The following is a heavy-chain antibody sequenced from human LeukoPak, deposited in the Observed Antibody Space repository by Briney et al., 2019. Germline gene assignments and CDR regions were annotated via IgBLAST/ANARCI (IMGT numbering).Heavy chain of an antibody. CDR3: AKVIAAALWYYYYYMDV. Sequence: GGSLRLSCAASGFTFSSYAMSWVRQAPGKGLEWVSAISGSGGSTYYADSVKGRFTISRDNSKNTLYLQMNSLRAEDTAVYYCAKVIAAALWYYYYYMDVWGKGTTVTVSS. CDR2: ISGSGGST. J-gene: IGHJ6*03. V-gene: IGHV3-23*01. D-gene: IGHD6-13*01. CDR1: GFTFSSYA.